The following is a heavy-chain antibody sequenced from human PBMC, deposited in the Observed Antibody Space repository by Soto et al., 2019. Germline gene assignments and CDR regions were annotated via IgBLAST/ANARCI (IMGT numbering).Heavy chain of an antibody. J-gene: IGHJ6*03. CDR3: AADSNFWSGYPHKNNYYMDV. CDR2: IVVGSGNT. V-gene: IGHV1-58*02. D-gene: IGHD3-3*01. CDR1: GFTFTSSA. Sequence: ASVKVSCKASGFTFTSSAMQWVRQARGQRLEWIGWIVVGSGNTNYAQKFQERVTITRDMSTSTAYMELSSLRSEDTAVYYCAADSNFWSGYPHKNNYYMDVWGKGTTVTVSS.